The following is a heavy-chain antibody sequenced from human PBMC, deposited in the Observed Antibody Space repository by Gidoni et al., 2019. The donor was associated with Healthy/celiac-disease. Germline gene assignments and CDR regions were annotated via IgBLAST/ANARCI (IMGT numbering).Heavy chain of an antibody. CDR2: INHSGST. Sequence: QVQLQQWGAGLLKPSETLSLTCAVYGGYFSGYYWSWIRQPPGKGLEWIGEINHSGSTNYNPSLKSLVTISVDTSKNQFSLKLSSVTAADTAVYYCARGALASYGYYYYGMDVWGQGTTVTVSS. J-gene: IGHJ6*02. CDR3: ARGALASYGYYYYGMDV. D-gene: IGHD5-18*01. CDR1: GGYFSGYY. V-gene: IGHV4-34*01.